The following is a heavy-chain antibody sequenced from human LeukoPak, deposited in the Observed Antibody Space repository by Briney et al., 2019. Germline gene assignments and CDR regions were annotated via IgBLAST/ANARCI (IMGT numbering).Heavy chain of an antibody. CDR1: GYTFTRYY. CDR2: ISAYNGNT. V-gene: IGHV1-18*04. CDR3: AREAYDSSGYYSPCYYYYYMDV. Sequence: ASVKVSCKASGYTFTRYYMHWVRQAPGQGLEWMGWISAYNGNTNYAQKLQGRVTMTTDTSTSTANMELRSLRSDDTAVYYCAREAYDSSGYYSPCYYYYYMDVWGKGTTVTVSS. D-gene: IGHD3-22*01. J-gene: IGHJ6*03.